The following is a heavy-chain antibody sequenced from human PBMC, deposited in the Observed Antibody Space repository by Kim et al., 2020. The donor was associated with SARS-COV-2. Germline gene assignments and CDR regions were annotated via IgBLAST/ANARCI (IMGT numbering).Heavy chain of an antibody. CDR1: GYTFTSYA. CDR2: INTNTGNP. V-gene: IGHV7-4-1*02. J-gene: IGHJ6*02. CDR3: AKAATYYYYYGMDV. D-gene: IGHD2-15*01. Sequence: ASVKVSCKASGYTFTSYAMNWVRQAPGQGLEWMGWINTNTGNPTYAQGFTGRFVFSLDTSVSTAYLQISSLKAEDTAVYYCAKAATYYYYYGMDVWGQGTTVTVSS.